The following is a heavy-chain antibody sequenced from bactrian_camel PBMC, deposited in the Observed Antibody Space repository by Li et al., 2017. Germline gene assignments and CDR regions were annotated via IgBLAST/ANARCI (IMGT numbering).Heavy chain of an antibody. CDR1: GFMFSVYG. Sequence: QLVESGGGSVQPGGSLRVSCVCSGFMFSVYGMTWVRQAPGKGLEWVSSINTGGSTTVLAPSVKGRFSISRDNTKNTVYLQMNSLKPEDTAVYFCLSGLTSWGQGTQVTVS. J-gene: IGHJ6*01. CDR2: INTGGSTT. D-gene: IGHD5*01. CDR3: LSGLTS. V-gene: IGHV3S40*01.